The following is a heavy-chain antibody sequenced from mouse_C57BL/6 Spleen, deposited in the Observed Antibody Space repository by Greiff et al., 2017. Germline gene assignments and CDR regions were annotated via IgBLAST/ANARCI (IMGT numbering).Heavy chain of an antibody. Sequence: QVQLQQSGAELVRPGASVTLSCKASGYTFTDYEMHWVKQTPVHGLEWIGAIDPETGGTAYNQKFKGKAILTADKSSSTAYIELRSLTSEDSAVYYCTPSLVAKDAMDYWGQGTSVTVSS. CDR1: GYTFTDYE. D-gene: IGHD1-1*02. CDR3: TPSLVAKDAMDY. J-gene: IGHJ4*01. V-gene: IGHV1-15*01. CDR2: IDPETGGT.